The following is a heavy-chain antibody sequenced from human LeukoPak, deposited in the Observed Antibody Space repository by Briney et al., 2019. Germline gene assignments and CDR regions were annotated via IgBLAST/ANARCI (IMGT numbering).Heavy chain of an antibody. CDR2: IKSKTDGGTA. J-gene: IGHJ4*02. D-gene: IGHD2-8*01. V-gene: IGHV3-15*01. CDR1: GFTFSNAW. Sequence: GGSLRLSCAASGFTFSNAWMSWVRQAPGKGLEWVGRIKSKTDGGTADYAAPVKGRFTISRDDSKNTLYLQMNSLKTEDTAVYYCTTRCTNGVCYMVGLDYWGQGTLSPSPQ. CDR3: TTRCTNGVCYMVGLDY.